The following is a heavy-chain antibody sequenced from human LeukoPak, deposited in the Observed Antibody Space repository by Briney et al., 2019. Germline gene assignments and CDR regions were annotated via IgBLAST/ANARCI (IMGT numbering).Heavy chain of an antibody. CDR1: GGSTSSGSHY. Sequence: SETLSLTCTVSGGSTSSGSHYWRWIRQPPGKGLEWIRSIYYSGTTYYSPSLKSRVSISLDTSKDQFSLKLNSVTAADTAVYYCARQDLAVSGIDYWGQGTLVTVSS. CDR3: ARQDLAVSGIDY. D-gene: IGHD6-13*01. CDR2: IYYSGTT. J-gene: IGHJ4*02. V-gene: IGHV4-39*01.